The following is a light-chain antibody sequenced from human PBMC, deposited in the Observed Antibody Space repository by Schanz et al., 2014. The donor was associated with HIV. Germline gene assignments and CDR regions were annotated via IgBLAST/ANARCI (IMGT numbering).Light chain of an antibody. CDR1: QSIGNS. V-gene: IGKV1-9*01. CDR2: AAS. Sequence: DIQMTQSPSSLSASVGDRVTITCRASQSIGNSLAWYQLKPGRAPKLLIYAASTLQSGVPSRFSGSGSGTDFTLTISSLQPEDFATYYCQQLNSYLITFGQGTRLEIK. J-gene: IGKJ5*01. CDR3: QQLNSYLIT.